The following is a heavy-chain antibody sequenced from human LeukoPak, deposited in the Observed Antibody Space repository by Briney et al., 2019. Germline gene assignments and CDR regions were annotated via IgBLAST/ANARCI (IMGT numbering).Heavy chain of an antibody. CDR2: IYTSGST. J-gene: IGHJ5*02. Sequence: PSQTLSLTCTVSGGSISSGSYYWSWIRQPAGKGLEWIVRIYTSGSTNYNPSLKSRVTISVDTSKNQFSLKLSSVTAADTAVYYCARDREAPYDFWSGYLGGGNWFDPWGQGTLVTVSS. V-gene: IGHV4-61*02. D-gene: IGHD3-3*01. CDR1: GGSISSGSYY. CDR3: ARDREAPYDFWSGYLGGGNWFDP.